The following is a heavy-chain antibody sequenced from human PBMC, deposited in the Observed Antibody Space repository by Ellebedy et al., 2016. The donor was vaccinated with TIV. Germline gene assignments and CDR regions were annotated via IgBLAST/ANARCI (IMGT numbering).Heavy chain of an antibody. D-gene: IGHD2-15*01. J-gene: IGHJ4*02. CDR3: ARVSCSGGSCNFDY. CDR2: IYYSGST. CDR1: GGSVSSGSYY. V-gene: IGHV4-61*01. Sequence: SETLSLTXTVSGGSVSSGSYYWRWLGQPPGKGLEWIGYIYYSGSTNYYPSLKSRVTISVDTSKNQFSLTLSSVTAADTAVYYCARVSCSGGSCNFDYWGQGTLVTVSS.